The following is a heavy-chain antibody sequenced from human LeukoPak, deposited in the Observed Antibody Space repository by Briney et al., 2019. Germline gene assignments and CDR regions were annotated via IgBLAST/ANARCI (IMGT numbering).Heavy chain of an antibody. D-gene: IGHD3-22*01. CDR3: ARVNWGYYDSTY. CDR1: GFNFSTYA. CDR2: ISSSSSYI. J-gene: IGHJ4*02. V-gene: IGHV3-21*01. Sequence: GGSLRLSCAASGFNFSTYAMNWVRQAPGKGLEWVSSISSSSSYIYYADSVKGRFTISRDNAKNSLYLQMNSLRAEDTAVYYCARVNWGYYDSTYWGQGTLVTVSS.